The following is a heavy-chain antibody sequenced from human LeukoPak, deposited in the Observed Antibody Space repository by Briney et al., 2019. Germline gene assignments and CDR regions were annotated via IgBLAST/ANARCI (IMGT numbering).Heavy chain of an antibody. V-gene: IGHV1-2*02. D-gene: IGHD5-18*01. J-gene: IGHJ4*02. CDR1: GYTFTGYY. Sequence: ASVKVSCKASGYTFTGYYMHWVRQAPGQGLEWMGWINPNSGGTNYAQKFQGRVTMSRDTSISTAYMELSRLRSDDTAVYYCARSSTGNTWIQLWFPDYWGQGTLVTVSS. CDR2: INPNSGGT. CDR3: ARSSTGNTWIQLWFPDY.